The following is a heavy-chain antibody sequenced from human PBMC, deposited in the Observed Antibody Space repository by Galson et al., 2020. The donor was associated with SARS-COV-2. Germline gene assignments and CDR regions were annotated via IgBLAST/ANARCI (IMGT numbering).Heavy chain of an antibody. D-gene: IGHD3-9*01. CDR2: ISSGGINM. J-gene: IGHJ2*01. V-gene: IGHV3-21*01. CDR1: GFTFSDYS. Sequence: GESLKISCEASGFTFSDYSMNWVRQAPGKGLEWVSSISSGGINMYYADSLKGRFTISRDNAKNSLYLQMNSLRAEDTAVYYCTKAERHALLTGYTYWYFDLWGRGTLVTVSS. CDR3: TKAERHALLTGYTYWYFDL.